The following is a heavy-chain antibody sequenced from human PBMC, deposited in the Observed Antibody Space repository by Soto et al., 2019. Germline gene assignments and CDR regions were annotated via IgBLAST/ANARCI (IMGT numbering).Heavy chain of an antibody. V-gene: IGHV4-61*01. J-gene: IGHJ4*02. Sequence: QVQLQESGPRLVQPSETLSLTCSVSGGSVSSDSYYWSWIRQPPGAGLEWFGYIYFSGTTNYNPSLESRVTILVDSSKNPFSLKLSSVTAADTAVYYCARSPDSGDYVDYWGQGTLVAVSS. D-gene: IGHD4-17*01. CDR2: IYFSGTT. CDR1: GGSVSSDSYY. CDR3: ARSPDSGDYVDY.